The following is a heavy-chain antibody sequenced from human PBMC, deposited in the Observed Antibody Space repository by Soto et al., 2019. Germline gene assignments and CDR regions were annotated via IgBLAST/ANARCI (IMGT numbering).Heavy chain of an antibody. Sequence: PGGSLRLSCTTSGFTFGDYAMSWVRQAPGKGLEWVGFIRSKAYGGTTEYAASVKGRFTISRDDSKSIAYLQMNSLKTEDTAVYYCTREWGTYYDSSGYLRFDYWGQGTLVTVSS. J-gene: IGHJ4*02. V-gene: IGHV3-49*04. CDR3: TREWGTYYDSSGYLRFDY. CDR2: IRSKAYGGTT. D-gene: IGHD3-22*01. CDR1: GFTFGDYA.